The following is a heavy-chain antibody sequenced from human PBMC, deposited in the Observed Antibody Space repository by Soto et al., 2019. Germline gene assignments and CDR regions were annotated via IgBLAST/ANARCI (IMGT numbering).Heavy chain of an antibody. CDR2: FDPEDGET. J-gene: IGHJ1*01. CDR3: ARGRSLRYFDWLWYFQH. Sequence: ASVKVSCKVSGYTLTELSMHWVRQAPGKGLEWMGGFDPEDGETIYAQKFQGRVTMTEDTSTDTAYMELSSLRSEDTAVYYCARGRSLRYFDWLWYFQHWGQGTLVTVSS. D-gene: IGHD3-9*01. V-gene: IGHV1-24*01. CDR1: GYTLTELS.